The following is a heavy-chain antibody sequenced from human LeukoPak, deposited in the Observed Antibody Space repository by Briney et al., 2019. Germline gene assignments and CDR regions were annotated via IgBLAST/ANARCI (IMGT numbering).Heavy chain of an antibody. CDR2: ISYDGSNK. J-gene: IGHJ4*02. Sequence: PGRSLRLSCAASGFTFSSYGMHWVRQAPGKGLEWVAVISYDGSNKYYADSMKGRFTISRDNSKNTLYLQMNSLRAEDTAVYYCAKDQVWGSYRPFPGYWGQGTLVTVSS. D-gene: IGHD3-16*02. CDR1: GFTFSSYG. CDR3: AKDQVWGSYRPFPGY. V-gene: IGHV3-30*18.